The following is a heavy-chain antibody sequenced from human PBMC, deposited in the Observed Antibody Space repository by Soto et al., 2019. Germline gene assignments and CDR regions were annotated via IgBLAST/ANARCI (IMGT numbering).Heavy chain of an antibody. V-gene: IGHV1-18*04. D-gene: IGHD6-13*01. J-gene: IGHJ4*03. CDR1: GYTFTDYG. CDR3: ARVVPVYSSNWSSSFDY. CDR2: SSAYNGNT. Sequence: ASVKVSCKASGYTFTDYGITWVRQAPGQGLEWMGWSSAYNGNTNYAQKFQGRVTVTTDTSTSTAYMELRSLRSDDTAVYYCARVVPVYSSNWSSSFDYWGQ.